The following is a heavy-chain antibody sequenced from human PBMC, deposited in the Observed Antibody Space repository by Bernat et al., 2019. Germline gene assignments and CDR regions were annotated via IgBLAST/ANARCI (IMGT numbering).Heavy chain of an antibody. CDR2: IYYSGNT. Sequence: QLQLQESGPGLVKPSETLSLTCTVSGGSISSSAYYWGWIRQPPGKGLEWIGSIYYSGNTYYNPSLKSRVTISVDTSKNQFSLKLSSVTAADTAVYSCARRSSSYLDYWGRGTLVTVSS. D-gene: IGHD6-13*01. J-gene: IGHJ4*02. CDR1: GGSISSSAYY. V-gene: IGHV4-39*01. CDR3: ARRSSSYLDY.